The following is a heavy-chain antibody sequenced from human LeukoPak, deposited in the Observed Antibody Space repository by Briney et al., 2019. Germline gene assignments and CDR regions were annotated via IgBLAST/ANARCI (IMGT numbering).Heavy chain of an antibody. V-gene: IGHV1-46*01. J-gene: IGHJ4*02. Sequence: ASVKLSCKASGYTFPSYFMHWVRQAPGQGLEWMGIINPTGGSTTYAQKLQGRVTMTRDTSTRTVYMELSSLRSDDTAVYYCARTAARRFDYWGQGTRVTVS. CDR3: ARTAARRFDY. CDR1: GYTFPSYF. CDR2: INPTGGST. D-gene: IGHD6-6*01.